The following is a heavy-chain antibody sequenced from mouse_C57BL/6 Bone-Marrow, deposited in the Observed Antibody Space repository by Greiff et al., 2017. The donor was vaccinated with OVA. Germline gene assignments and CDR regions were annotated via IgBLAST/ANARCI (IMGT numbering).Heavy chain of an antibody. CDR1: GYTFTSYW. V-gene: IGHV1-72*01. CDR2: IDPNSGGT. CDR3: ARDEGLRLWYFDY. D-gene: IGHD2-2*01. J-gene: IGHJ2*01. Sequence: VQLQQSGAELVKPGASVKLSCKASGYTFTSYWMHWVKQRPGRGLEWIGRIDPNSGGTKYTEKFKSKATLTVDKPSSTAYMQLSSLTSEDSAVYYCARDEGLRLWYFDYWGQGNTITVSS.